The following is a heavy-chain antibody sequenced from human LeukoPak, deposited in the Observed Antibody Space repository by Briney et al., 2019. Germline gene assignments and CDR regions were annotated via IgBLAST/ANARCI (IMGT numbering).Heavy chain of an antibody. V-gene: IGHV3-30*01. Sequence: PGGSLRLSCAASGFTFGSYAMHWVRQAPGKGLEWVAVISYDGSNKYYADSVKGRFTISRDNSKNTLYLQMNSLRAEDTAEYYCARDPSSIAARPRISRSFDPWGQGTLVTVSS. CDR2: ISYDGSNK. CDR3: ARDPSSIAARPRISRSFDP. CDR1: GFTFGSYA. J-gene: IGHJ5*02. D-gene: IGHD6-6*01.